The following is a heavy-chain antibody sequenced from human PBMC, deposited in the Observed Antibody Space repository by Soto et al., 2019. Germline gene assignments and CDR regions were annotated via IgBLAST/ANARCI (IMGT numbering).Heavy chain of an antibody. D-gene: IGHD1-26*01. V-gene: IGHV3-30*18. CDR3: AKPHSGSYVGDDAFDI. Sequence: QVQLVESGGGVVQPGRSLRLSCAASGFTFSSYGMHWVRQAPGKGLEWVAVISYDGSNKYYADSVKGRFTISRANSKNTLYLQMNSLRAEDTAVYYCAKPHSGSYVGDDAFDIWGQGTMVTVSS. CDR1: GFTFSSYG. CDR2: ISYDGSNK. J-gene: IGHJ3*02.